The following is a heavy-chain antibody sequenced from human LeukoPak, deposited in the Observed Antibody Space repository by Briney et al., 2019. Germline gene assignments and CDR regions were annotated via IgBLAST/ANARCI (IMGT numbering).Heavy chain of an antibody. J-gene: IGHJ4*02. CDR1: GYTFTSYC. CDR2: INPSGGST. CDR3: ATDSQWELANPTFDY. V-gene: IGHV1-46*01. Sequence: ASVKVSCKASGYTFTSYCMHWVRQAPGQGLEWMVIINPSGGSTSYAQKFQGRVTMTEDTSTDTAYMELSSLRSEDTAVYYCATDSQWELANPTFDYWGQGTLVTVSS. D-gene: IGHD1-26*01.